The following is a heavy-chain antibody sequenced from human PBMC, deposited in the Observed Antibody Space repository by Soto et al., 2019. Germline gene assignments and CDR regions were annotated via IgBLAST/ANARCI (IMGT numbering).Heavy chain of an antibody. V-gene: IGHV3-15*01. CDR1: GFTFSNAW. CDR2: IKSKTDGGTT. D-gene: IGHD3-22*01. CDR3: TTETYYYDSAGLKYFQH. J-gene: IGHJ1*01. Sequence: AGGSLRLSCAASGFTFSNAWMSWVRQAPGKGLEWVGRIKSKTDGGTTDYAAPVKGRFTISRDDSKNTLYLQMNSLKTEDTAVYYCTTETYYYDSAGLKYFQHWGQGTLVTVSS.